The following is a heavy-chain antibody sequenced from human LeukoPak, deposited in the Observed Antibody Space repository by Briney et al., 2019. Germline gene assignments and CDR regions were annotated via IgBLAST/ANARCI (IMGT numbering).Heavy chain of an antibody. CDR1: GFTFSSYS. J-gene: IGHJ6*03. V-gene: IGHV3-21*01. CDR3: ARVNYDFWSGPEYYMDV. Sequence: GGSLRLSCAASGFTFSSYSMNWVRQAPGKGLEWVSSISSSSSYIYHADSVKGRFTISRDNAKNSLYLQMNSLRAEDTAVYYCARVNYDFWSGPEYYMDVWGKGTTVTVSS. CDR2: ISSSSSYI. D-gene: IGHD3-3*01.